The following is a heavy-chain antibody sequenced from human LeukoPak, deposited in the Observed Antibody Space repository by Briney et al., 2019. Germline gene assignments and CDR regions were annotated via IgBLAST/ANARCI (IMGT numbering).Heavy chain of an antibody. Sequence: SETLSLTCAVSGGSSSGYYWSCIRQPPGKGLEWIGEINHSGSTNYDPSLKSRVTISVDTSKNQFSLKLSSVTAADTAVYYCARETYYDFWSQTWGQGTLVTVSS. V-gene: IGHV4-34*01. CDR2: INHSGST. CDR1: GGSSSGYY. D-gene: IGHD3-3*01. J-gene: IGHJ5*02. CDR3: ARETYYDFWSQT.